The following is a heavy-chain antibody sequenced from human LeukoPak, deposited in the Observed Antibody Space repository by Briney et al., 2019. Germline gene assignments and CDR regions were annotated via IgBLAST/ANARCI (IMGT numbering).Heavy chain of an antibody. CDR2: INHSGGT. J-gene: IGHJ2*01. V-gene: IGHV4-34*01. Sequence: PSETLSLTCAVYGGSFSGYYWSWIRQPPGKGLEWIGEINHSGGTNYNPSLKSRVTMSVDTSSNQFSLRLSSVTAADSAVYYCARAPCSGGSCQYWYFDLWGRGTLVTVSS. D-gene: IGHD2-15*01. CDR1: GGSFSGYY. CDR3: ARAPCSGGSCQYWYFDL.